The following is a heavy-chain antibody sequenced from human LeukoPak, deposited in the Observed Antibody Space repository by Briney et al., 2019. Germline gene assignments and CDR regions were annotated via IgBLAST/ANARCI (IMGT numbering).Heavy chain of an antibody. CDR3: AKAWCRSSTCYEFDY. CDR2: ISGSGGST. CDR1: GFTFSTYA. D-gene: IGHD2-2*01. Sequence: PGGSLRLSCAASGFTFSTYAMSWVRQAPGKGLEWVSGISGSGGSTHYADSVKGRFTISRDNSKNTLYLQVNSLRAEDTAVYYCAKAWCRSSTCYEFDYWGQGTLVTVSS. V-gene: IGHV3-23*01. J-gene: IGHJ4*02.